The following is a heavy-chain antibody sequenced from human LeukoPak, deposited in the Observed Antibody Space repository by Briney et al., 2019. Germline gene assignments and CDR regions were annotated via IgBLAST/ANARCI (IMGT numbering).Heavy chain of an antibody. J-gene: IGHJ5*02. CDR1: GGSFSGYY. D-gene: IGHD2-15*01. CDR2: INHSGST. CDR3: AGVVAAVYNWFDP. Sequence: SETLSLTCAVYGGSFSGYYWSWIRQPPGKGLEWIGEINHSGSTNYNPSLKSRVTMSVDTSKNQFSLKLSSVTAADTAVYYCAGVVAAVYNWFDPWGQGTLVTVSS. V-gene: IGHV4-34*01.